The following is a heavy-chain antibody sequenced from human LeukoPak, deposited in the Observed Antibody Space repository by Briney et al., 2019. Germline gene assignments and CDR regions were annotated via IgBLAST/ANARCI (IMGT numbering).Heavy chain of an antibody. Sequence: GXTFTXYXXSWVXQAPGQGREWMGWISAYNGNTNYAQKLQGRVTMTTDTSTSTAYMELRSLRSDDTAVYYCARDVTAIGVYFDYWGQGTLVTVSS. V-gene: IGHV1-18*01. CDR1: GXTFTXYX. CDR2: ISAYNGNT. D-gene: IGHD2-21*02. CDR3: ARDVTAIGVYFDY. J-gene: IGHJ4*02.